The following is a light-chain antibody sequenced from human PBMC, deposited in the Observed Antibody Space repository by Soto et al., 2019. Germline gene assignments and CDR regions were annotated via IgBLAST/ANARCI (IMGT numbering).Light chain of an antibody. Sequence: DIQMTQSPSTLSASVGDRVTITCRASQTINTLLAWYQQKPGQAPQLRISDASILQSGVPSRCSGSGPGTEFALNISSRRPEDVSTYYFQKYSYFSSFGHGTKVEIK. CDR2: DAS. CDR3: QKYSYFSS. CDR1: QTINTL. V-gene: IGKV1-5*01. J-gene: IGKJ1*01.